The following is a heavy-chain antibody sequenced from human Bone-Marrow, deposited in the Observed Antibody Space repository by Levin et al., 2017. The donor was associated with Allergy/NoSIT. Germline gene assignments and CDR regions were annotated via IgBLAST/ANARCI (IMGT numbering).Heavy chain of an antibody. CDR2: ISSSGSTI. J-gene: IGHJ4*02. CDR3: ARGRRHIVVVTARDRYYFDY. D-gene: IGHD2-21*02. CDR1: GFTFSSYE. V-gene: IGHV3-48*03. Sequence: QTGGSLRLSCAASGFTFSSYEMNWVRQAPGKGLEWVSYISSSGSTIYYADSVKGRFTISRDNAKNSLYLQMNSLRAEDTAVYYCARGRRHIVVVTARDRYYFDYWGQGTLVTVSS.